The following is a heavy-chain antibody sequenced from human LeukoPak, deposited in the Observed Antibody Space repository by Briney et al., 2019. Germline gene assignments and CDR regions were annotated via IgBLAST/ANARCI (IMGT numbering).Heavy chain of an antibody. V-gene: IGHV1-69*13. D-gene: IGHD2-15*01. CDR2: IIPIFGTA. Sequence: SVKVSCKASRGTFSSYAISWVRQAPGQGLEWMGGIIPIFGTANYAQKFQGRVTITADESTSKAYMELSSLRSEDTAVYYCARGYCSGGSCYGAFDIWGQGTMITVSS. CDR3: ARGYCSGGSCYGAFDI. CDR1: RGTFSSYA. J-gene: IGHJ3*02.